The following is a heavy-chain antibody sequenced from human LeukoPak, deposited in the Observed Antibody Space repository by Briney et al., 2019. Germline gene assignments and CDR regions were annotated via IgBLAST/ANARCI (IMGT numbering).Heavy chain of an antibody. CDR2: IWFDGTND. D-gene: IGHD2-8*02. J-gene: IGHJ4*02. V-gene: IGHV3-33*08. CDR3: ARDLAVSAFDH. CDR1: GFTFDDYG. Sequence: GGSLRLSCAASGFTFDDYGMSWVRQAPGKGLEWVAGIWFDGTNDYYADSVKGRFTISRDVSKNTLYLQMNSLRVEDTAMYYCARDLAVSAFDHRGQGTLVTVSS.